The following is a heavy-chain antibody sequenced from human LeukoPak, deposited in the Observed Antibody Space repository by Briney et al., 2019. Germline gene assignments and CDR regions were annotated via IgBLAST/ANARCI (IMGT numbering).Heavy chain of an antibody. CDR2: IYYSGST. CDR3: ARALRYPRGYYGMDV. Sequence: SETLSLTCTVSGGSISSYYWSWLRQPPGKGLEWIGYIYYSGSTNYNPSLKSRVTISVDTSKNQFSLKLSSVTAADTAVYYCARALRYPRGYYGMDVWGQGTTVTVSS. D-gene: IGHD3-9*01. CDR1: GGSISSYY. V-gene: IGHV4-59*01. J-gene: IGHJ6*02.